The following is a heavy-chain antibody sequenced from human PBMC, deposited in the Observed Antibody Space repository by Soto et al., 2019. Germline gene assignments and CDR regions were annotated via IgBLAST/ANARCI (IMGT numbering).Heavy chain of an antibody. V-gene: IGHV3-7*01. CDR2: IKQDGSEK. CDR1: GFTFSNFW. Sequence: GGSLRLSCAASGFTFSNFWMSWVRQAPGKGLEWVANIKQDGSEKYYVDSVKGRFTISRDNAKNSLYLQMNNLRAEDTAVYYCAKTYYYSLGNFWGQGTLVTVSS. CDR3: AKTYYYSLGNF. D-gene: IGHD3-10*01. J-gene: IGHJ4*02.